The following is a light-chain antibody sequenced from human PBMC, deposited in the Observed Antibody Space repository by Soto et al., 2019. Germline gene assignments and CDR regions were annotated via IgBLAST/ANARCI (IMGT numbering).Light chain of an antibody. CDR3: SSYAASNNFYFV. Sequence: QSALTQPPSASGSPGQSVTISCTGTSSDVGGYNYVSWYQQYPGRAPKLMIYEVTKRPSGVPDRFSGPKSGNTASLTVSGLQAEEEADYYCSSYAASNNFYFVFGGGTKLTVL. CDR1: SSDVGGYNY. CDR2: EVT. J-gene: IGLJ3*02. V-gene: IGLV2-8*01.